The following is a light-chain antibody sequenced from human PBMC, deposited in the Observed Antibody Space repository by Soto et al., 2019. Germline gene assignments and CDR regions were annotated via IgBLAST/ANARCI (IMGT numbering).Light chain of an antibody. J-gene: IGKJ5*01. Sequence: EVVLTQSPATLSLSPGERATLSCRASQSVSSYLAWYQQKPGQAPRLLIYDASSRATGIPDRFSGSGSGTDFTLTISRLEPEDFAVYYCQQREHWPPITFGQGTRLEI. V-gene: IGKV3-11*01. CDR3: QQREHWPPIT. CDR1: QSVSSY. CDR2: DAS.